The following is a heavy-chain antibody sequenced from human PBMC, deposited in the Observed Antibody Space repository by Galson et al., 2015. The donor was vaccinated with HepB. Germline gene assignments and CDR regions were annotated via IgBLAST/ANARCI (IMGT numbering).Heavy chain of an antibody. Sequence: QVQLQESGPGLVKPSQTLSLTCTVSGGSISSGDYYWSWIRQPPGKGLEWIGYIYYSGSTYYNPSLKSRVTISVDTSKNQFSLKLSSVTAADTAVYYCARDRARYGDSSNWFDPWGQGTLVTVSS. V-gene: IGHV4-30-4*01. CDR3: ARDRARYGDSSNWFDP. CDR1: GGSISSGDYY. CDR2: IYYSGST. J-gene: IGHJ5*02. D-gene: IGHD4-17*01.